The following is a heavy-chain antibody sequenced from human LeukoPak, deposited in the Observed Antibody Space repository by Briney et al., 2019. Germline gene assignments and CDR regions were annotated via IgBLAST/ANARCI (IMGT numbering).Heavy chain of an antibody. CDR3: ARVLERVSPDV. J-gene: IGHJ6*02. CDR1: GYTFTTFG. Sequence: ASVKVSCKASGYTFTTFGISWVRQAPGQGLEWMGWMNPNSGNTGYAQKFQGRVTMTRNTSISTAYMELSSLRSEDTAVYYCARVLERVSPDVWGQGTTVTVSS. CDR2: MNPNSGNT. D-gene: IGHD6-25*01. V-gene: IGHV1-8*02.